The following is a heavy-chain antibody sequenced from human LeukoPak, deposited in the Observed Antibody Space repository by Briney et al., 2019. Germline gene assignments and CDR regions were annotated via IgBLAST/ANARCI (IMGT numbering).Heavy chain of an antibody. CDR3: ARDAPEVPAAGVLAS. D-gene: IGHD6-13*01. Sequence: PGGSLRLSCAASGFTVSDNYMSWVRQAPGKGLEWVSVMYSRGDTYYANFVKRRFTFSRDISKNTLYLQMNGLRTEDTAMYYCARDAPEVPAAGVLASWGQGTLVIVSS. CDR1: GFTVSDNY. V-gene: IGHV3-53*01. J-gene: IGHJ1*01. CDR2: MYSRGDT.